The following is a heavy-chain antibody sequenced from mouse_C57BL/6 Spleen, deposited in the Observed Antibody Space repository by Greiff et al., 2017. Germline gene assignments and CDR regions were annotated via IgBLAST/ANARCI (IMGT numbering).Heavy chain of an antibody. D-gene: IGHD1-1*01. Sequence: EVQLQESGPELVKPGASVKISCKASGYTFTDYYMNWVKQSHGKSLEWIGDINPNNGGTSYNQKFKGKATLTVDKSSSTAYMELRSLTSEDSAVYYCARQGITTVVVPGYFDVWGTGTTVTVSS. CDR2: INPNNGGT. V-gene: IGHV1-26*01. CDR3: ARQGITTVVVPGYFDV. CDR1: GYTFTDYY. J-gene: IGHJ1*03.